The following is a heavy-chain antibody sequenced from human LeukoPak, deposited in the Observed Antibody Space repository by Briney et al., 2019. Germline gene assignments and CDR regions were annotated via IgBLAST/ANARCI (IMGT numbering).Heavy chain of an antibody. CDR2: IYTSGST. Sequence: SQTLSLTCTVSGGSISSGSYYWSWIRQPAGKGLEWIGRIYTSGSTNYNPSLKSRVTISVDTSKNQFSLKLSSVTAADTAVYYCARETREYSSGWYRTPPPFDYWGQGTLVTVSS. V-gene: IGHV4-61*02. J-gene: IGHJ4*02. CDR1: GGSISSGSYY. D-gene: IGHD6-13*01. CDR3: ARETREYSSGWYRTPPPFDY.